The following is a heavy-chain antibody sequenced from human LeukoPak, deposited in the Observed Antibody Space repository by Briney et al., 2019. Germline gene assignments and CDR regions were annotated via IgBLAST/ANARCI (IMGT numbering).Heavy chain of an antibody. D-gene: IGHD3-10*01. CDR2: IWYDGSNK. V-gene: IGHV3-33*01. CDR3: ARDLTPVLLWFGELYY. J-gene: IGHJ4*02. Sequence: GGSLRLSCAASGFTFSSYGMHWVRQAPGKGLEWAAVIWYDGSNKYYADSVKGRFTISRDNSKNTLYLQMNSLRAEDTAVYYCARDLTPVLLWFGELYYWGQGTLVTVSS. CDR1: GFTFSSYG.